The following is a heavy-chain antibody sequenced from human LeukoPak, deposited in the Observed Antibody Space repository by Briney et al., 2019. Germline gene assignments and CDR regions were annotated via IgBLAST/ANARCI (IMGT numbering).Heavy chain of an antibody. Sequence: GALVKVSCKASGDTFNNYGISWVRQAPGQGLEWMGRVIPVLGIANYAQKFEGRVTITADKSSSTACMELSSPRYEDTAIYYCATDGVDQDDYAYYFDNWGQGALVTVSS. J-gene: IGHJ4*02. D-gene: IGHD4-17*01. CDR1: GDTFNNYG. V-gene: IGHV1-69*04. CDR2: VIPVLGIA. CDR3: ATDGVDQDDYAYYFDN.